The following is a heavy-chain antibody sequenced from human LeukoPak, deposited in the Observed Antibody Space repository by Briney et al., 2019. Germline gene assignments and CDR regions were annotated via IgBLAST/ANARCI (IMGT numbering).Heavy chain of an antibody. D-gene: IGHD3-16*02. V-gene: IGHV4-34*01. J-gene: IGHJ3*02. CDR2: INHSGST. CDR3: AIPLGELSLDAFDI. CDR1: GGSFSGYY. Sequence: SETLSLTCAVYGGSFSGYYWSWIRQPPGKGLEWIGEINHSGSTNYNPSLKSRVTISVDTSKNQFSLKLSSVTAADTAVYYRAIPLGELSLDAFDIWGQGTMVTVSS.